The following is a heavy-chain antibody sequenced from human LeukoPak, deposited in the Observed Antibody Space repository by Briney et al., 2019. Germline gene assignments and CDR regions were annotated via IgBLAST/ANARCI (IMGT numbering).Heavy chain of an antibody. CDR1: GGSISSYY. CDR3: ARDQDDYGDNWFDP. D-gene: IGHD4-17*01. CDR2: IYYSGST. Sequence: PSETLSLTCTVSGGSISSYYWSWIRQPPGKGLEWIGYIYYSGSTNYNPSLKSRVTISVDTSENQFSLKLSSVTAADTAVYYCARDQDDYGDNWFDPWGQGTLVTVSS. V-gene: IGHV4-59*01. J-gene: IGHJ5*02.